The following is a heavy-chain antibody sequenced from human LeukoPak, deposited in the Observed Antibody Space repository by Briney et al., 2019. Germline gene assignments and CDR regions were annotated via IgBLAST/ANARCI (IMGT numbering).Heavy chain of an antibody. J-gene: IGHJ4*02. V-gene: IGHV3-7*05. D-gene: IGHD6-19*01. CDR3: ATWSSGWQFDF. CDR2: IKEDGGDK. Sequence: GGSLRLSCAASGFTFSKSWMTWVRQAPGRGLQWVAHIKEDGGDKYCVDSVEGRFTISRDNDKTSVYLQMNSLRAEDTAVYYCATWSSGWQFDFWGQGTLVSVSS. CDR1: GFTFSKSW.